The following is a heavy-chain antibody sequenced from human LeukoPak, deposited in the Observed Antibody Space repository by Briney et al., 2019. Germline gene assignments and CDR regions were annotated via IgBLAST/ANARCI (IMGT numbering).Heavy chain of an antibody. Sequence: SETLSLTCTVSGGSISSYYWSWIRQPAGKGLEWIGRIYTSGSTNYNPSLKSRVTMSVDTSENQFSLKLSSVTAADTAVYYCARDTATGDYVWGSYRYTYFDYWGQGTLVTVSS. D-gene: IGHD3-16*02. J-gene: IGHJ4*02. CDR1: GGSISSYY. CDR3: ARDTATGDYVWGSYRYTYFDY. V-gene: IGHV4-4*07. CDR2: IYTSGST.